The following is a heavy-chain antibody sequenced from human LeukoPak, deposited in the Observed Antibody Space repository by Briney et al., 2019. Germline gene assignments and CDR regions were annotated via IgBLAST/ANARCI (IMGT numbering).Heavy chain of an antibody. Sequence: ASVKVSCKASGYTFTGYYMHWVRQAPGQGLEWMGWINPNSGGTNYAQKFQGRVTMTRDTSISTAYMELSRLRSDDTAVYYCARTRGYDYVWGSFLGWGQGTQVTVSS. CDR2: INPNSGGT. CDR1: GYTFTGYY. CDR3: ARTRGYDYVWGSFLG. J-gene: IGHJ4*02. D-gene: IGHD3-16*01. V-gene: IGHV1-2*02.